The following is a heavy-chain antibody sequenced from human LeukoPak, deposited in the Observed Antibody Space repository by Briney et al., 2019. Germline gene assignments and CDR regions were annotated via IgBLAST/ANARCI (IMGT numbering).Heavy chain of an antibody. D-gene: IGHD1-26*01. V-gene: IGHV3-33*01. CDR2: IWADGSDK. CDR1: GFTFNDYG. CDR3: ARESWDYYFDF. Sequence: PGGSLRLSRVASGFTFNDYGMHWVRQAPGKGLEWVGVIWADGSDKYYGDSVKGRFSISRDNSKNTLYLQMNSLGAEDTAVYYCARESWDYYFDFWGQGILVTVSS. J-gene: IGHJ4*02.